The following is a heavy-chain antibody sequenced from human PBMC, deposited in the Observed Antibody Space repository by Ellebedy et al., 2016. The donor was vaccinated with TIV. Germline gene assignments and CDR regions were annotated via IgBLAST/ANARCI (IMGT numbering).Heavy chain of an antibody. Sequence: GESLKISXAASGFTFSSYAMSWVCQAPGKGLEWVSSISGSGANTYYADSLKGRFTISRDNSKNILYLQMNSLRAEDTAVYYCAKVSDSGYDLHYWYFDLWGRGTLVTVSS. V-gene: IGHV3-23*01. D-gene: IGHD5-12*01. J-gene: IGHJ2*01. CDR1: GFTFSSYA. CDR3: AKVSDSGYDLHYWYFDL. CDR2: ISGSGANT.